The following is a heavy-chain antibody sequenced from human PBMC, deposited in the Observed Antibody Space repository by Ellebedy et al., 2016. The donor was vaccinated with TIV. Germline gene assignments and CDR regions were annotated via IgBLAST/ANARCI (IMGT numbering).Heavy chain of an antibody. D-gene: IGHD3/OR15-3a*01. J-gene: IGHJ4*02. CDR2: INHSGST. Sequence: MPGGSLRLSCAIRGGSFSGYYWSWIRQTPGKGLEWIGEINHSGSTNYNASLKSRGTILLSGKDQLSLILKSATAADTAIYYCAGPRDFFDPGLEYWGQGTLVAVSS. V-gene: IGHV4-34*01. CDR3: AGPRDFFDPGLEY. CDR1: GGSFSGYY.